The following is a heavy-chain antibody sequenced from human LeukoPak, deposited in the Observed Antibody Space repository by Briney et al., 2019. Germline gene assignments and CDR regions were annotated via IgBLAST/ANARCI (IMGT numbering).Heavy chain of an antibody. D-gene: IGHD2-2*01. CDR3: ASAKASAAMHYYYGMDV. V-gene: IGHV4-30-2*01. CDR1: GGSISSGGYS. CDR2: IYHSGST. Sequence: SETLSLTCAVSGGSISSGGYSWSWIRQPPGKGLEWIGYIYHSGSTYYNPSLKSRVTISVDRSKNQFSLKLSSVTAADTAVYYCASAKASAAMHYYYGMDVWGQGTTVTVSS. J-gene: IGHJ6*02.